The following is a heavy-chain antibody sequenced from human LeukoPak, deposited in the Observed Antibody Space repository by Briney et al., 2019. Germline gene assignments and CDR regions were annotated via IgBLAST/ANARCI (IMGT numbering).Heavy chain of an antibody. Sequence: PSGTLSLTCAVSGGSISSSNWWSWVRQPPGKGLEWIGEIYHSGSTNYNPSLKSRVTISVDKSKNQFSLKLSSVTAADTAVYYCTRDRLSYGGNGWAAEIASYYFDYWGQGTLVTVSS. V-gene: IGHV4-4*02. CDR1: GGSISSSNW. D-gene: IGHD4-23*01. CDR2: IYHSGST. CDR3: TRDRLSYGGNGWAAEIASYYFDY. J-gene: IGHJ4*02.